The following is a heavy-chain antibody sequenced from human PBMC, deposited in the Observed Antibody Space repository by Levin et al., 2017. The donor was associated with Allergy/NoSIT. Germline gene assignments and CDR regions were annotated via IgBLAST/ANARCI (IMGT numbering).Heavy chain of an antibody. CDR2: ISHDGSKK. Sequence: PGGSLRLSCAASGFTFTTYTMHWVRQAPGKGLDWVAVISHDGSKKYYADSVKGRFTISRDDSKNTLYLQMNSLRAEDTAVYYCARATVTEGGWFDPWGQGTLVTVSS. D-gene: IGHD4-17*01. CDR1: GFTFTTYT. CDR3: ARATVTEGGWFDP. V-gene: IGHV3-30-3*01. J-gene: IGHJ5*02.